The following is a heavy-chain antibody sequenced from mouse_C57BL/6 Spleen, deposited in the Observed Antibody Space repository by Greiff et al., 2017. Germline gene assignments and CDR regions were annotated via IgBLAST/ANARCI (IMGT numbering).Heavy chain of an antibody. J-gene: IGHJ2*01. CDR3: ARSRRRLLDY. V-gene: IGHV1-52*01. CDR2: IDPSDSET. CDR1: GYTFTSYW. D-gene: IGHD1-2*01. Sequence: QVQLQQPGAELVRPGSSVKLSCKASGYTFTSYWMHWVKQRPIQGLEWIGNIDPSDSETHYNQKFKDKATLTVDKSSSTAYSQLSSLTSEDSAVYYCARSRRRLLDYWGQGTTLTVSS.